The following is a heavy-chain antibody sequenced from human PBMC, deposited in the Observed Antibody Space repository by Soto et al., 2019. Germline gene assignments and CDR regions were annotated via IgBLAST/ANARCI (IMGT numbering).Heavy chain of an antibody. CDR1: GFTFDDYA. CDR3: AKSDGAGSYFYYYYMDV. Sequence: GGSLRLSCAASGFTFDDYAMHWVRQAPGKGLEWVSGISWNSGSIGYADSVKGRFTISRDNAKNSLYLQMNSLRAEDAALYYCAKSDGAGSYFYYYYMDVWGKGTTVTVCS. V-gene: IGHV3-9*01. D-gene: IGHD3-10*01. CDR2: ISWNSGSI. J-gene: IGHJ6*03.